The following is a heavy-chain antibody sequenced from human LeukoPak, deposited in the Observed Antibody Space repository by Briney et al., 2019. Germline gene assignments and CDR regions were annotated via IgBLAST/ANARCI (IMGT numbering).Heavy chain of an antibody. CDR3: ARDPTSYCSGSVCNPRGGSPGRYFYYYMDV. V-gene: IGHV1-69*13. CDR1: GGAFSSYA. D-gene: IGHD3-10*01. CDR2: IIPTFGTA. J-gene: IGHJ6*03. Sequence: SVKVSCKASGGAFSSYAISWVRLAPGQGLEWMGGIIPTFGTANYAQKFQGRVTITADESTNTAYMELSSLRSEDTAMYYCARDPTSYCSGSVCNPRGGSPGRYFYYYMDVWGRGTTVTVSS.